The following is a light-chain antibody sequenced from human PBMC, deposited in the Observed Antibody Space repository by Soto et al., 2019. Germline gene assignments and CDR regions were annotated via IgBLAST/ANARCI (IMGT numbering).Light chain of an antibody. V-gene: IGKV3-20*01. Sequence: IVLTQSPCTLSLSPGERATLSCRASQSVSSSYLAWYQHKPGRAPRLLIDGTSSRATGIPDRFSGSGSGTDFTLTISRLEPEDFAVYYCQQYDSLVTFGQGTKVDIK. CDR3: QQYDSLVT. CDR2: GTS. CDR1: QSVSSSY. J-gene: IGKJ1*01.